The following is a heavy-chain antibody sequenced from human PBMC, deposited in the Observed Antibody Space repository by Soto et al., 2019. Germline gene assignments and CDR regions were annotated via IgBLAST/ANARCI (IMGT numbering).Heavy chain of an antibody. CDR2: ISYDGSNK. CDR3: AKEVRAYDFWSGYGMDV. J-gene: IGHJ6*04. CDR1: GFTFSSYG. D-gene: IGHD3-3*01. V-gene: IGHV3-30*18. Sequence: HPGGSLRLSCAASGFTFSSYGMHWVRQAPGKGLEWVAVISYDGSNKYYADSVKGRFTISRDNSKNTLYLQMNSLRAEDTAVYYCAKEVRAYDFWSGYGMDVGGKGTKVTVS.